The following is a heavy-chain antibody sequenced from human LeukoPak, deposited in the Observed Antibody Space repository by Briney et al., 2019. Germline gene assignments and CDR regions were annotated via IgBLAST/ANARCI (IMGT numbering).Heavy chain of an antibody. V-gene: IGHV3-23*01. CDR1: GFTFSSYA. CDR3: AKGIRPPSYYYYMDV. J-gene: IGHJ6*03. Sequence: PGGSLRLSCAASGFTFSSYAMSWVRQAPGKGLEWVLAISGSGGSTYYADSVKGRFTISRDNSKNTLYLQMNSLRAEDTAVYYCAKGIRPPSYYYYMDVWGKGTTVTVSS. D-gene: IGHD2-21*01. CDR2: ISGSGGST.